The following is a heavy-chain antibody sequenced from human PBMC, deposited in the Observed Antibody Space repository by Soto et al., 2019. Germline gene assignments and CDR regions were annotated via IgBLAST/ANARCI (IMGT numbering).Heavy chain of an antibody. J-gene: IGHJ6*02. CDR3: ARVPNPQVLRSWRLYYYGMDV. D-gene: IGHD5-12*01. V-gene: IGHV3-30-3*01. CDR2: ISYDGSNK. Sequence: QVQLVESGGGVVQPGRSLRLSCAASGFTFSSYAMHWVRQAPGKGLEWVAVISYDGSNKYYADSVKGRFTISRDNSKNTLYLQMNSLRAEDTAVYYCARVPNPQVLRSWRLYYYGMDVWGQGTTVTVSS. CDR1: GFTFSSYA.